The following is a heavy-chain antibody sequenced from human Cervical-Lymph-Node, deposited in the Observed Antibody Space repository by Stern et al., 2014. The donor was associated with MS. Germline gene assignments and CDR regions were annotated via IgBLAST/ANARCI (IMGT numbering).Heavy chain of an antibody. CDR3: ARDRANYGVFDY. Sequence: QVQLVQSGGGVKKPGASVKVSCKTSGYTFTDYGVTWVRLAPGQVLEWMGWISGHNGVTNDARKFQDRVTITTDTSTNTAYLELRSLRADDTAIYYCARDRANYGVFDYWGQGSRVTVSA. D-gene: IGHD4-17*01. J-gene: IGHJ4*02. CDR1: GYTFTDYG. V-gene: IGHV1-18*01. CDR2: ISGHNGVT.